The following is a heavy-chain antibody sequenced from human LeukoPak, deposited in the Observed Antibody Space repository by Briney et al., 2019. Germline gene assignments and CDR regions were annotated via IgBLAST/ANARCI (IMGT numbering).Heavy chain of an antibody. CDR3: VRDRNIDY. Sequence: PGGSLRLSCAASGFTFSDYYMNWIRQAPGKGLEWVSYISGSSSYTNYADSVKGRFTISRDNAKNSLYLQMNSQRAEDTAVYYCVRDRNIDYWGQGTLVTVSS. V-gene: IGHV3-11*06. J-gene: IGHJ4*02. D-gene: IGHD4-11*01. CDR1: GFTFSDYY. CDR2: ISGSSSYT.